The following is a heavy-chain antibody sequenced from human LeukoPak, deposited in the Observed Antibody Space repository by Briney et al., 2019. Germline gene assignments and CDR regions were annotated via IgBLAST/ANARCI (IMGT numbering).Heavy chain of an antibody. Sequence: SGTLSLTCAVSGGSISSSNWWSWVRQHPGKGLEWIGEIYHSGSTNYNPSLKSRLTISVDKSKNQFSLKLSSVTAADTAVYYCASLIYDILTGRVYYFDYWGQGTLVTVSS. CDR3: ASLIYDILTGRVYYFDY. V-gene: IGHV4-4*02. D-gene: IGHD3-9*01. CDR1: GGSISSSNW. CDR2: IYHSGST. J-gene: IGHJ4*02.